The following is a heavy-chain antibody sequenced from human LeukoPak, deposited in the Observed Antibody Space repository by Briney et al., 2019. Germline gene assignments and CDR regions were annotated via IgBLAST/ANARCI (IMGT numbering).Heavy chain of an antibody. CDR3: ARLRGDSLRDY. CDR2: IYPGDSDT. D-gene: IGHD7-27*01. Sequence: GASLQISCKASGYSFTNYWIGWVRQMPGKGLEWMGIIYPGDSDTRYSPSFQGQVTISADKSISTTYLQWGSLKASDTAMYYCARLRGDSLRDYWGQGALVTVSS. V-gene: IGHV5-51*01. CDR1: GYSFTNYW. J-gene: IGHJ4*02.